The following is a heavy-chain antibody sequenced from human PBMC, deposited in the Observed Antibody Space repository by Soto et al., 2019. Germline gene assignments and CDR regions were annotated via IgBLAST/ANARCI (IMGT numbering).Heavy chain of an antibody. V-gene: IGHV1-69*05. Sequence: ASVKVSCKPSGGTFSSYAVNWVRQAPGQGLEWMGTIIPVSGTARYAQKVQGRVTMITDKSTSTAYMELRSLRSDDTAVYYCANWNYVGNWFDPWGEGALVTVSS. CDR2: IIPVSGTA. CDR1: GGTFSSYA. D-gene: IGHD1-7*01. CDR3: ANWNYVGNWFDP. J-gene: IGHJ5*02.